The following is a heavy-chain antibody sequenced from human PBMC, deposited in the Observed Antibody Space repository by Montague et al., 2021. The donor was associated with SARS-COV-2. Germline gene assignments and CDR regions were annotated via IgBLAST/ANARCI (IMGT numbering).Heavy chain of an antibody. CDR1: RGSFSNYY. D-gene: IGHD3-9*01. V-gene: IGHV4-34*01. Sequence: SETLSLTCAVSRGSFSNYYYSWIRQSPGKGLEWIGEINQGGAPNXTPSLKSRVTISLDTSKKQISLKLNSVTVADTAVFFCARGRPVQGSFRHFDSISSGALDIWAQGSLVIVSS. J-gene: IGHJ3*02. CDR3: ARGRPVQGSFRHFDSISSGALDI. CDR2: INQGGAP.